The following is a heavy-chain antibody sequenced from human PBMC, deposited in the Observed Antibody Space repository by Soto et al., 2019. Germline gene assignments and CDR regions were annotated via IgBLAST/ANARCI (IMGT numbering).Heavy chain of an antibody. CDR3: ARGVEMATTHFDY. Sequence: RASVKVSCKASGGTFSSYAISWVRQAPGQGLEWMGGIIPIFGTANYAQKFQGRVTITADESTSTAYMELSSLRSEDTAVYYCARGVEMATTHFDYWGQGTLVTVSS. J-gene: IGHJ4*02. V-gene: IGHV1-69*13. CDR2: IIPIFGTA. D-gene: IGHD5-12*01. CDR1: GGTFSSYA.